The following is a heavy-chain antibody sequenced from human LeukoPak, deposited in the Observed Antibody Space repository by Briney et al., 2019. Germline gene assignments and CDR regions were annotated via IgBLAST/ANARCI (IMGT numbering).Heavy chain of an antibody. J-gene: IGHJ4*02. Sequence: SETLSLTCAVYGGSFSGYYWSWIRQPPGKGLEWIGEINHSGRTNYNPSLKSRVTISVDTSKNQFSLKLSSVTAADTAVYYCARGGMVATLVYFDYWGQGTLVTVSS. V-gene: IGHV4-34*01. CDR2: INHSGRT. CDR3: ARGGMVATLVYFDY. CDR1: GGSFSGYY. D-gene: IGHD5-12*01.